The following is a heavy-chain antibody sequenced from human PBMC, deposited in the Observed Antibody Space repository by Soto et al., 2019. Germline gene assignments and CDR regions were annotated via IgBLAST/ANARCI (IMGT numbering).Heavy chain of an antibody. CDR3: AKEHRERHFGHDY. J-gene: IGHJ4*02. V-gene: IGHV3-23*01. CDR1: GFTFSNYV. D-gene: IGHD1-1*01. CDR2: IDGVGET. Sequence: EVQLLESGGGLVQPGGSLRLSCAASGFTFSNYVMTWFRRAPGKGLEYVSGIDGVGETFYADSVTGRSTITRDNSRNTVFLQMNNLRAEDTALYYCAKEHRERHFGHDYWGQGTLVSVSS.